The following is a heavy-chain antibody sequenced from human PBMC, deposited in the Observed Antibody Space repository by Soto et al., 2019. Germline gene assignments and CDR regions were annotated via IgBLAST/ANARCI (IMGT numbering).Heavy chain of an antibody. J-gene: IGHJ4*02. CDR2: TYYRSKWYN. Sequence: SQTLSLTCAISGDSVSSNSAAWNWIRQSPSRGLEWLGRTYYRSKWYNDYAVSVKSRITINPDTSKNQFSLQLNSVTPEDTAVYYCARDQTRPEYSSSSFDYWGQGTLVTVSS. CDR1: GDSVSSNSAA. CDR3: ARDQTRPEYSSSSFDY. V-gene: IGHV6-1*01. D-gene: IGHD6-6*01.